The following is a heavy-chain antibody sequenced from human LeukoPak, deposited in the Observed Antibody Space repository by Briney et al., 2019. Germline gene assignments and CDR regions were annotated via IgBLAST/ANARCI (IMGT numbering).Heavy chain of an antibody. J-gene: IGHJ4*02. CDR2: IYSSGST. D-gene: IGHD3-3*01. CDR1: GGSISSGGYY. Sequence: SQTLSLTCTVSGGSISSGGYYWSWIRQPAGKGLEWIGRIYSSGSTNYNPSLKSRVTISVDTSKNQLSLKLTSVTAADTAVYYCARDSNDFWSGYFDYWGQGTLVTVSS. V-gene: IGHV4-61*02. CDR3: ARDSNDFWSGYFDY.